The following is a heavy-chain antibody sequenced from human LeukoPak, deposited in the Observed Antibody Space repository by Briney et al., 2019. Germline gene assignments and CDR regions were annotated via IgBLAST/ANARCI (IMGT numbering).Heavy chain of an antibody. CDR1: GFTFSSYA. CDR3: AKDSHTTIVPGAYCFDY. Sequence: GGSLRLSCAASGFTFSSYAMSWVRQAPGKGLEWVSAISGSGGSTYYADSVKGRFTISRDNSKNTLYLQMNSLRAEDTAVYYCAKDSHTTIVPGAYCFDYWGQGTLVTVSS. CDR2: ISGSGGST. D-gene: IGHD3-22*01. V-gene: IGHV3-23*01. J-gene: IGHJ4*02.